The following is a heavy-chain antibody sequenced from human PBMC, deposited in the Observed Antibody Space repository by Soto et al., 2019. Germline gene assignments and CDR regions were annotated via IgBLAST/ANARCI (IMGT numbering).Heavy chain of an antibody. D-gene: IGHD5-12*01. Sequence: XSVKVSCKASGYTFTSYGIIWGRQAPGQGLEWVGWISAYNGNTNYAQKLQGRVTMTTDTSTSTAYMELRSLRSDDTAVYYCARKLRLAGGMDVWGQGTTVTVSS. V-gene: IGHV1-18*04. CDR2: ISAYNGNT. J-gene: IGHJ6*02. CDR1: GYTFTSYG. CDR3: ARKLRLAGGMDV.